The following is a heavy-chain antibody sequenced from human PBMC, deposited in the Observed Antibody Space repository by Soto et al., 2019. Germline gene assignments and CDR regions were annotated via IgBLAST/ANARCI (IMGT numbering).Heavy chain of an antibody. V-gene: IGHV3-33*01. CDR3: ARGIVGATTTDY. CDR2: IWYDGSNK. D-gene: IGHD1-26*01. CDR1: GFTFSSYG. J-gene: IGHJ4*02. Sequence: QVQLVESGGGVVQPGRSLRLSCAASGFTFSSYGMHWVRQAPGKGLEWVAVIWYDGSNKYYADSVKGRFTISRDNSKNTLSLQMNSLRAEDTAVYYCARGIVGATTTDYWGQGTLVTVSS.